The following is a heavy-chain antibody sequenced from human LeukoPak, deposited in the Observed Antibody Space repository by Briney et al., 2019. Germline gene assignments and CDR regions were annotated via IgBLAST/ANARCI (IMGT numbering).Heavy chain of an antibody. CDR2: INHSGRT. V-gene: IGHV4-34*01. J-gene: IGHJ4*02. Sequence: SETLSLTCAVYGGSFSGYYWSWIRQPPGKGLELIGEINHSGRTNYNPSLKSRVTISVDTSKNQFSLQLSSVTAADTAVYYCARAPLLRTPPFDSWGQGTLVTASS. CDR1: GGSFSGYY. CDR3: ARAPLLRTPPFDS. D-gene: IGHD3-22*01.